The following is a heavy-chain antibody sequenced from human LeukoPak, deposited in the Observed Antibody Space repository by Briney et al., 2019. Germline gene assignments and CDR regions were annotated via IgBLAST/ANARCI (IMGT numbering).Heavy chain of an antibody. Sequence: ASAKVSCKASGYTFTSYYMHWVRQAPGQGLEWMGIINPSGGSTSYAQKFQGRVTMTRDTSTSTVYMELSSLRSEDTAAYYCARGSREAGPWGAFDIWGQGTMVTVSS. CDR2: INPSGGST. V-gene: IGHV1-46*01. D-gene: IGHD3-16*01. J-gene: IGHJ3*02. CDR1: GYTFTSYY. CDR3: ARGSREAGPWGAFDI.